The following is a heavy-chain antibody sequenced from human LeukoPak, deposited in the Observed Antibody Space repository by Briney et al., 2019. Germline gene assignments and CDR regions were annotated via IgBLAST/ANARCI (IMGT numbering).Heavy chain of an antibody. CDR3: AKDVTAVVTAVDY. J-gene: IGHJ4*02. V-gene: IGHV3-23*01. CDR2: ISGRGGST. CDR1: GFTFSSYA. D-gene: IGHD5-18*01. Sequence: TGGSLRLSCAASGFTFSSYAMSWVRQAPGKGLDWVSAISGRGGSTYYADSVKGRFTISRDNSKNTLYLQMNSLRAEDTAVYYCAKDVTAVVTAVDYWGQGTLVTVSS.